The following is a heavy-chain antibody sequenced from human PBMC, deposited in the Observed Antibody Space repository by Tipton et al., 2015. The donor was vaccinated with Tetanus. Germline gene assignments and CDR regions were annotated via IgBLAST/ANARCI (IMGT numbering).Heavy chain of an antibody. J-gene: IGHJ4*02. D-gene: IGHD3-22*01. CDR1: GYTFTGYY. Sequence: QLVQSGAEVKKPGASVKVSCKASGYTFTGYYMHWVRQAPAQGLEWMVWINPNSGGTNYAQKFQGRVTMTRYTSISTSYLEVSRLRSDDTAIYYCARGMDYDSSDIDDFWGQGTLVTVSS. V-gene: IGHV1-2*02. CDR2: INPNSGGT. CDR3: ARGMDYDSSDIDDF.